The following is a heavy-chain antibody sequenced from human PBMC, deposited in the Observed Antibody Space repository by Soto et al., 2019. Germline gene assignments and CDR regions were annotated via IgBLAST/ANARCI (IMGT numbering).Heavy chain of an antibody. CDR3: ARGFSLYCSGGSCYFDF. CDR1: GFTFSDYY. D-gene: IGHD2-15*01. Sequence: QVQLVESGGGLVTPGGSLRLSCAASGFTFSDYYMSWIRQSPGKGLEWVSYVSSGSVYTNYADSVKGRFTISRDNAKNSLYLQLNSLSAEDTAVYYCARGFSLYCSGGSCYFDFWGQGTMVTVSS. V-gene: IGHV3-11*06. CDR2: VSSGSVYT. J-gene: IGHJ4*02.